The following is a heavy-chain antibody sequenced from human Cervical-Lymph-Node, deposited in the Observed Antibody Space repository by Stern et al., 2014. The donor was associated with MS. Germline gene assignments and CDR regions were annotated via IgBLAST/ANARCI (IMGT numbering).Heavy chain of an antibody. CDR1: GYTFTNYY. J-gene: IGHJ5*02. V-gene: IGHV1-46*03. Sequence: QVQLMQSGAEVKKPGASVKVSCKASGYTFTNYYIHWVRQAPGQGLEWMGMINPSGGSTNYAQKFQGRVTMTSDTSTSTVYMELSSLRSEDTAVYYCARSRYCSGGNCNSDWFDPWGQGTLVTVSS. CDR2: INPSGGST. D-gene: IGHD2-15*01. CDR3: ARSRYCSGGNCNSDWFDP.